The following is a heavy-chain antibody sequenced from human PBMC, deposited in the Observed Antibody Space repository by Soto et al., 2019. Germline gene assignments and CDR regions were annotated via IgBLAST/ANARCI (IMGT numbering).Heavy chain of an antibody. CDR3: ARDKRVTMIGGWFDP. CDR1: GYSISSGYY. V-gene: IGHV4-38-2*02. CDR2: IYHSGKT. J-gene: IGHJ5*02. D-gene: IGHD3-22*01. Sequence: SETLSLTCVVSGYSISSGYYWACVRQPPGKELEWIGSIYHSGKTYYKPSLRSRVTVSVDTSKNQFSMKLISVTAADTAVYYCARDKRVTMIGGWFDPWGQGTLVTVYS.